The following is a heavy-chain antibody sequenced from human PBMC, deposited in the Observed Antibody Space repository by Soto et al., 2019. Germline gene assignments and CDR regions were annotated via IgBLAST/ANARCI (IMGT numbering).Heavy chain of an antibody. D-gene: IGHD3-22*01. CDR2: IIPIFGTA. V-gene: IGHV1-69*13. CDR1: GGTFSSYA. Sequence: SVKVSCKASGGTFSSYAISWVRQAPGQGLEWMGGIIPIFGTANYAQKFQGRVTITADESTLTSYMELRSLTSDDTAVYYCARDRTDSGYYTNWLDPWGQGTQVTVSS. CDR3: ARDRTDSGYYTNWLDP. J-gene: IGHJ5*02.